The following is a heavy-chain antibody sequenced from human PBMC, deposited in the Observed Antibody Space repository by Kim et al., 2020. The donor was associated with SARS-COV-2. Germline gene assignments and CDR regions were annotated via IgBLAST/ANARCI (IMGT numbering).Heavy chain of an antibody. D-gene: IGHD3-22*01. CDR3: AKEKLPYYYDSSGYYY. V-gene: IGHV3-23*01. J-gene: IGHJ4*02. Sequence: SVKGRFTISRDNSKNTLYLQMNSLRAEDTAVYYCAKEKLPYYYDSSGYYYWGQGTLVTVSS.